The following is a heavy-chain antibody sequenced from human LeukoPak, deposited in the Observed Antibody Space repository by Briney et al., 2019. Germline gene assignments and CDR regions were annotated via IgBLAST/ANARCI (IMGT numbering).Heavy chain of an antibody. V-gene: IGHV3-66*02. CDR1: GFTVSSNY. J-gene: IGHJ4*02. D-gene: IGHD3-9*01. CDR3: AREANYDILTGYRPSDY. CDR2: IYSGGST. Sequence: GGSLRLSCAASGFTVSSNYMSWVRQAPGKGLEGVSVIYSGGSTYYADSVKGRFTISRDNSKNTLYLQMNSLRAEDTAVYYCAREANYDILTGYRPSDYWGQGTLVTVSS.